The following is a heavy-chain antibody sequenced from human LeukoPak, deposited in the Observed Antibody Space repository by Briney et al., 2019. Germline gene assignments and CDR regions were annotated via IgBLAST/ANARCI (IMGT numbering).Heavy chain of an antibody. V-gene: IGHV1-18*01. CDR3: ARDSSSRVGNWFDP. CDR2: ISAYNGNT. CDR1: GYTFTSYG. D-gene: IGHD6-6*01. Sequence: ASVKVSCKASGYTFTSYGISWVRQAPGQGLERMGWISAYNGNTNYAQKLQGRVTMPTDTSTSTDYMELRSLRSDDPAVYYCARDSSSRVGNWFDPWGQGTLVTVSS. J-gene: IGHJ5*02.